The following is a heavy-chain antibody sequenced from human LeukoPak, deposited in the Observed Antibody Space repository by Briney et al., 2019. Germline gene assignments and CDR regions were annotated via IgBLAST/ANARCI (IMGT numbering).Heavy chain of an antibody. Sequence: GGSLRLSCAASGITLSDHYMSWIRQAPGKGPEWVSYITTEGRTMYYADSVRGRFTISGDNAKNSLYLQMNSLRADDTAVYFCARIHRSNWFDPWGQGTLVTVSS. V-gene: IGHV3-11*01. CDR3: ARIHRSNWFDP. D-gene: IGHD5-18*01. CDR1: GITLSDHY. CDR2: ITTEGRTM. J-gene: IGHJ5*02.